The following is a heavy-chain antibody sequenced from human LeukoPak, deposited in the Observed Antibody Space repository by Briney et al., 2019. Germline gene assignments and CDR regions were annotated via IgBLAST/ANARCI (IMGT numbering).Heavy chain of an antibody. D-gene: IGHD3-22*01. V-gene: IGHV3-7*01. CDR3: ASYDDRSGQLRRFDL. Sequence: GGYLSLYSVAYGFTFSNYRMSRLRPAPGKGLEWVAHLKQDGTEKYYVDFVKGRFTVSRDNAKNSLYLQMNTLRVEDTAVYYCASYDDRSGQLRRFDLWGQGTLVTVSS. CDR1: GFTFSNYR. CDR2: LKQDGTEK. J-gene: IGHJ4*02.